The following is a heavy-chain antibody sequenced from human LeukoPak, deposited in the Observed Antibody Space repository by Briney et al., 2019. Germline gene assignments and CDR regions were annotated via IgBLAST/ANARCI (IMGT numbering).Heavy chain of an antibody. J-gene: IGHJ6*03. D-gene: IGHD2-8*01. CDR2: IYYSGST. Sequence: SETLSLTCTVSGGSIGTYYWSWIRQPPGKGLEWIGYIYYSGSTNYNPSLKSRVSISVDTSKNQFSLKLNSVTAADTAVYFCARGLYGSRSYYYYYYMDVWGKGTTVTVSS. CDR3: ARGLYGSRSYYYYYYMDV. V-gene: IGHV4-59*01. CDR1: GGSIGTYY.